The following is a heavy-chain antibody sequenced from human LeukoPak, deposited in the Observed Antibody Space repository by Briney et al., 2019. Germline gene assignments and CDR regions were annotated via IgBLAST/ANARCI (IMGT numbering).Heavy chain of an antibody. CDR1: GGTISSYY. CDR2: IHDSGST. J-gene: IGHJ4*02. Sequence: PSETLSLTCTVSGGTISSYYWNWIRQPPGKGLEWIGYIHDSGSTNYNPSLMGRVAISVDTYENHISLQLTSVTAADTAVYYCAREGGPYRPLDYSGQGTLVTVS. V-gene: IGHV4-59*12. CDR3: AREGGPYRPLDY.